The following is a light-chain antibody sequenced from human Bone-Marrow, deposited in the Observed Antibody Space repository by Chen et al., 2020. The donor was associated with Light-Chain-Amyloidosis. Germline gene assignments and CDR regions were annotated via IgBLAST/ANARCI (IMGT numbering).Light chain of an antibody. Sequence: YVLTQPSSVSVAPGQTLTMACGGNNIGPTSVHWYQQTPGQAPLRVVYDDSSRPAGFPERLSGSNPGNTATLTISRVGGGDEADYYCQVWDRGSDRPVFGGGTKLTVL. J-gene: IGLJ3*02. V-gene: IGLV3-21*02. CDR1: NIGPTS. CDR3: QVWDRGSDRPV. CDR2: DDS.